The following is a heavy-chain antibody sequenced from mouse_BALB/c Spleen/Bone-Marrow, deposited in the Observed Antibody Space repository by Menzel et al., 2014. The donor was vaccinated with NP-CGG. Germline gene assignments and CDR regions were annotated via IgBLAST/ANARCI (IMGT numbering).Heavy chain of an antibody. D-gene: IGHD2-10*02. Sequence: VQLQQSGPELVKPGASVKISCKASGYSFTGYFMNWVKQSPGKSLEWIGRINPYNGDTFYNQKFKGKATLTVDKSSSTAHMELLNLTSEDSAVYYCERSKYGNSDAMDYWGQGTSVTVSS. CDR2: INPYNGDT. CDR1: GYSFTGYF. CDR3: ERSKYGNSDAMDY. V-gene: IGHV1-37*01. J-gene: IGHJ4*01.